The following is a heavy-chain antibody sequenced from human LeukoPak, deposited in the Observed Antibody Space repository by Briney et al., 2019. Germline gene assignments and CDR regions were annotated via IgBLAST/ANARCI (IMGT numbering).Heavy chain of an antibody. D-gene: IGHD4-23*01. CDR2: IYTSGST. J-gene: IGHJ4*02. Sequence: SETLSLTCTVSGGSISSYYWSWIRQPAGKGLEWIGRIYTSGSTYYNPSLKGRVTISVDRSKNQFSLKLSSVTAADTAVYYCASGGGNPRYYFDYWGQGTLVTVSS. CDR1: GGSISSYY. CDR3: ASGGGNPRYYFDY. V-gene: IGHV4-4*07.